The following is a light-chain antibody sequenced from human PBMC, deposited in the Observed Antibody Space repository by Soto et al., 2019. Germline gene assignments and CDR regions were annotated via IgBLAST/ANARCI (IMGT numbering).Light chain of an antibody. V-gene: IGKV4-1*01. Sequence: DIVMTQSPDSLAVSLGERATINCKSSQIVLYSSNNKNYLAWYQQKPGQPPKLLIYWASTRESGVPDRFSGSGSGTEFTLTISSLQSEDFAVYYCQQYNNWSFGQGTRLEIK. CDR2: WAS. CDR3: QQYNNWS. CDR1: QIVLYSSNNKNY. J-gene: IGKJ5*01.